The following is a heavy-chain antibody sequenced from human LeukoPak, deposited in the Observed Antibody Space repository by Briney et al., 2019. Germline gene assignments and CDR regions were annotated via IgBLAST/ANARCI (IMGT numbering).Heavy chain of an antibody. CDR2: ISGSGGST. J-gene: IGHJ4*02. D-gene: IGHD6-6*01. Sequence: QSGGSLRLSCAASGFTFSSCAMSWVRQAPGKGLEWVSAISGSGGSTYYADSVKGRFTISRDNSKNTLFLQMNSLRAEDTAVYYCAKGTYSSSPRDYWGQGTLVTVSS. CDR1: GFTFSSCA. V-gene: IGHV3-23*01. CDR3: AKGTYSSSPRDY.